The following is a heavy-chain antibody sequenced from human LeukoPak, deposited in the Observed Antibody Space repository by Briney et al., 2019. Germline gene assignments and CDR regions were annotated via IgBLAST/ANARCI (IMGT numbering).Heavy chain of an antibody. D-gene: IGHD6-13*01. Sequence: SETLSLTCTVSGGSIISSSNYWGWIRQPPGKGLEWIGYIYYSGSTNYNPSLKSRVTISVDTSKNQFSLKLSSVTAADTAVYYCARRVAAAFFDYWGQGTLVTASS. CDR3: ARRVAAAFFDY. J-gene: IGHJ4*02. CDR1: GGSIISSSNY. V-gene: IGHV4-61*05. CDR2: IYYSGST.